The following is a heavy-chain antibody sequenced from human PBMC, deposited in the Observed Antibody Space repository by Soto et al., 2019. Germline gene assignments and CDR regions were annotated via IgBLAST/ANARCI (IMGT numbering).Heavy chain of an antibody. D-gene: IGHD3-3*01. CDR3: ASLYDFWSGYYPHLMDV. CDR1: GGSISSGGYS. CDR2: IYHSGST. J-gene: IGHJ6*01. Sequence: TLSLTFAVSGGSISSGGYSWSGIRQAPVTGLEWIGYIYHSGSTYYNPSLKSRVTISVDRSKNQFSLKLSSVTAADTAVYCCASLYDFWSGYYPHLMDVWGQGTTVTVSS. V-gene: IGHV4-30-2*01.